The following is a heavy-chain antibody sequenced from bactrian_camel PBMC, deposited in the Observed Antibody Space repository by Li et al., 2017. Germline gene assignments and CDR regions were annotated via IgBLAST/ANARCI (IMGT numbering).Heavy chain of an antibody. D-gene: IGHD8*01. J-gene: IGHJ6*01. CDR3: AADVAEALTRALSFRVCGLADFGY. Sequence: HVQLVESGGGSVQAGGSLRLSCAASGFTVSSSCMGWFRQAPGKEREGVAFIGSDGRPSYIDSVKGRFTISRDNAKNTLYLEMNKMKPEDTAMYYCAADVAEALTRALSFRVCGLADFGYWGQGTQVTVS. CDR1: GFTVSSSC. CDR2: IGSDGRP. V-gene: IGHV3S55*01.